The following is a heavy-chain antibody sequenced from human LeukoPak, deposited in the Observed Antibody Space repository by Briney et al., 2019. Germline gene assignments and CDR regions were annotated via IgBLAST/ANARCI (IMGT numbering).Heavy chain of an antibody. CDR3: ARCGQPLLGPRAFDI. V-gene: IGHV4-30-2*01. Sequence: SETLSLTCTVSGGSISSGGYYWSWIRQPPGKGLEWIGYIYHSGSTYYNLSLKSRVTISVDRSKNQFSLKLSSVTAADTAVYYCARCGQPLLGPRAFDIWGQGTMVTVSS. J-gene: IGHJ3*02. CDR2: IYHSGST. CDR1: GGSISSGGYY. D-gene: IGHD2-21*02.